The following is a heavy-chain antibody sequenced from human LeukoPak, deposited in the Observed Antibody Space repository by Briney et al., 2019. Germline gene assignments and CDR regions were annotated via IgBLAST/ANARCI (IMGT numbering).Heavy chain of an antibody. CDR3: ARENGYRYDY. Sequence: NPSETLSLTCTVSGGSITSYYWSWIRQPPGKGLEWIGSIYYSGSTNYNPSLKSRVTISVDTSKNQFSLKLSSVTAADTALYCCARENGYRYDYWGQGTLVTVSS. J-gene: IGHJ4*02. V-gene: IGHV4-59*01. D-gene: IGHD5-18*01. CDR2: IYYSGST. CDR1: GGSITSYY.